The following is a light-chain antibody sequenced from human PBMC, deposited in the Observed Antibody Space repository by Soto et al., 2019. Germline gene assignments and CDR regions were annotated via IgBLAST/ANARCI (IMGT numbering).Light chain of an antibody. J-gene: IGLJ3*02. Sequence: QSALTQPASVSGSPGQSITISCTGTSSDVGGYNYVSWYQQHPGKAPKLMILDVSSRPSGVSNRFSGSKSGNTASLTISGLQAEDEAHYFCSSYTSSSTYWVFGGGPKLTVL. CDR3: SSYTSSSTYWV. CDR1: SSDVGGYNY. CDR2: DVS. V-gene: IGLV2-14*01.